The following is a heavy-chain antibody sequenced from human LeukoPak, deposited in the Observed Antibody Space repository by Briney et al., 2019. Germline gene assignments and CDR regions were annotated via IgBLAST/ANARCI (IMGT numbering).Heavy chain of an antibody. CDR1: GFIFSRYW. V-gene: IGHV3-74*01. D-gene: IGHD3-22*01. CDR2: INGDGSTL. CDR3: VRDFGESSGYYFDY. J-gene: IGHJ4*02. Sequence: GGSLRLSCAASGFIFSRYWMHWARQAPGKGLVWVSRINGDGSTLSYADSVKGRFTISRDNAKHTLYLQMNSLRAEDTAVYYCVRDFGESSGYYFDYWGQGTLVTVSS.